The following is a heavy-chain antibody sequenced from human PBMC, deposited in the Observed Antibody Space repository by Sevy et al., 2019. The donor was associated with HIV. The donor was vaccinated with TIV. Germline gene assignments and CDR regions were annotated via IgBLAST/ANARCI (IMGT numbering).Heavy chain of an antibody. D-gene: IGHD6-19*01. V-gene: IGHV6-1*01. J-gene: IGHJ3*02. CDR1: GDSVSSNSAA. Sequence: KQSQTLSLTCAISGDSVSSNSAAWNWIRQSPSRGLEWLGRTYYRSKWYNDYAVSVKSRITINPDTSKNQFSLQLNSVTPEDTAVYYCARDTEYSSGWWDAFDIWGQGTMVTVS. CDR3: ARDTEYSSGWWDAFDI. CDR2: TYYRSKWYN.